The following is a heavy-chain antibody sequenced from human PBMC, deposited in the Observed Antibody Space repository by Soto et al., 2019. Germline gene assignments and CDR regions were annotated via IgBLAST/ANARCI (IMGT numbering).Heavy chain of an antibody. CDR3: AAGPRGYSYGYVNY. V-gene: IGHV1-58*01. Sequence: ASVKVSCKASGFTFTSSAVQWVRQARGQRLEWIGWIVVGSGNTNYAQKFQERVTITRDMSTSTAYMELSSLRSEDTAVYYCAAGPRGYSYGYVNYWGQGTLVTVSS. J-gene: IGHJ4*02. CDR2: IVVGSGNT. D-gene: IGHD5-18*01. CDR1: GFTFTSSA.